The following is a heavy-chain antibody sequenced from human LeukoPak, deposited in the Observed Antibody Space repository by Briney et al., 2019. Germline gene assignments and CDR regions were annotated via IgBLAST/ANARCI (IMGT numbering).Heavy chain of an antibody. CDR1: GFTVSSNY. CDR3: ARVVWELPWFDP. D-gene: IGHD1-26*01. Sequence: GGSLRLSCAASGFTVSSNYMSWVRQAPGKGLEWVSVIYSGGSTYYADSVKGRFTISRDNSKNTMYLQMNSLRAEDTAVYYCARVVWELPWFDPWGQGTLVTVSS. V-gene: IGHV3-66*01. J-gene: IGHJ5*02. CDR2: IYSGGST.